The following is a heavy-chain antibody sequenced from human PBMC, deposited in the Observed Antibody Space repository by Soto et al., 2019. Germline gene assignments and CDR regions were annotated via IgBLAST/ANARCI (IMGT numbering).Heavy chain of an antibody. CDR1: GGSISSYY. D-gene: IGHD1-26*01. CDR2: IYYSGST. Sequence: PSETLSLTCTVSGGSISSYYWSWIRQPPGKGLEWIGYIYYSGSTNYNPSLKSRVTISVDTSKNQFSLKLSSVTAADTAVYYFARIAVGATAHAFDYWSQGTLVTVSS. CDR3: ARIAVGATAHAFDY. V-gene: IGHV4-59*08. J-gene: IGHJ4*02.